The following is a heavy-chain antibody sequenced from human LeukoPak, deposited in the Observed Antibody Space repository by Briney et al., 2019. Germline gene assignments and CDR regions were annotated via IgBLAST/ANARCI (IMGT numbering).Heavy chain of an antibody. J-gene: IGHJ6*02. CDR2: INHSGST. Sequence: PSETLSLTCAVYGGSFGGYYWSWIRQPPGKGLEWIGEINHSGSTNYNPSLKSRVTISVDTSKNQFSLKLSSVTAADTAVYYCARIPRITMVRGVKSYYYGMDVWGQGTTVTVSS. D-gene: IGHD3-10*01. V-gene: IGHV4-34*01. CDR3: ARIPRITMVRGVKSYYYGMDV. CDR1: GGSFGGYY.